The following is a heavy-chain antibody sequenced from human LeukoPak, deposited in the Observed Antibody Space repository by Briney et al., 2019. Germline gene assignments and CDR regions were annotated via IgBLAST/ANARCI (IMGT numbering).Heavy chain of an antibody. Sequence: ASVKVSCKASGYTFTSYYMHWVRQAPGQGLEWMGIINPSGGSTSYAQKFQGRVTMTRDMSTSTVYMELSSLRSEDTAVYYCASGWSGYLFGDYWGQGTLVTVSS. V-gene: IGHV1-46*01. CDR3: ASGWSGYLFGDY. D-gene: IGHD3-3*01. J-gene: IGHJ4*02. CDR1: GYTFTSYY. CDR2: INPSGGST.